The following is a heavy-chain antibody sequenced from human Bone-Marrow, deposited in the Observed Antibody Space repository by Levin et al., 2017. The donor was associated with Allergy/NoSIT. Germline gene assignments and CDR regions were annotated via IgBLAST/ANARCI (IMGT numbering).Heavy chain of an antibody. CDR2: ISPNSGAT. Sequence: ASVKVSCKASGYTFSDYYIHWVRQAPGQGLEWMGWISPNSGATNYAQKFQAWVTLTRNTSISTASMELTRLKSDDTAVYYCARVGRYYDSSGFYDYWGQGTLVTVSS. D-gene: IGHD3-22*01. J-gene: IGHJ4*02. CDR3: ARVGRYYDSSGFYDY. V-gene: IGHV1-2*04. CDR1: GYTFSDYY.